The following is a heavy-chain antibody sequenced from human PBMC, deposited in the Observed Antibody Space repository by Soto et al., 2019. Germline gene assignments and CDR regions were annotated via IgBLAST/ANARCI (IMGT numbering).Heavy chain of an antibody. Sequence: ASVKVSCKASGYTFTSYAMHWVRQAPGQRLEWMGWINAGNGNTKYSQKFQGRVTITRDTSASTAYMELSSLRSEDTAVYYCARRAVAGARTRGGYYYYYGMDVWGQGTTVTVSS. CDR2: INAGNGNT. D-gene: IGHD6-19*01. CDR1: GYTFTSYA. CDR3: ARRAVAGARTRGGYYYYYGMDV. J-gene: IGHJ6*02. V-gene: IGHV1-3*01.